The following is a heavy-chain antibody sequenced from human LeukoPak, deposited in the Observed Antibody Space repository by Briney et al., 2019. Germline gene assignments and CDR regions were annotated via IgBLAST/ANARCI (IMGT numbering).Heavy chain of an antibody. J-gene: IGHJ4*02. D-gene: IGHD2-2*02. Sequence: SETLSLTCTVSGGSIDSHCWSWIRPPPGKGLEWIGYVYSSGSTNYNPSFKSRVTMSVDTSMNQFSLMLSYVTAADTAIYYCATYRRDNTYFLDYWGQGTLVTVFS. V-gene: IGHV4-59*11. CDR2: VYSSGST. CDR3: ATYRRDNTYFLDY. CDR1: GGSIDSHC.